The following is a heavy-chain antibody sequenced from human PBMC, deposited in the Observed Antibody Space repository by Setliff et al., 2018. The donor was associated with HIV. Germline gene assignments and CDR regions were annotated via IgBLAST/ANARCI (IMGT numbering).Heavy chain of an antibody. CDR1: GSTFNNYD. J-gene: IGHJ4*02. CDR3: ARVPLSGWLYFDY. D-gene: IGHD6-19*01. V-gene: IGHV1-18*01. CDR2: IRAYNGNT. Sequence: ASVKVSCKSSGSTFNNYDIIWLRQATGQGLEWMGWIRAYNGNTNYAQKLQGRVTMTTDTSTSTAYMELRSLRSDDTAAYYCARVPLSGWLYFDYWGQGTLVTVSS.